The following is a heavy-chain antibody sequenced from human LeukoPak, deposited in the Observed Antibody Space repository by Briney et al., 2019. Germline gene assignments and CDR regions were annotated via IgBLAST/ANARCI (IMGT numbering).Heavy chain of an antibody. J-gene: IGHJ3*02. CDR1: GYTITSYG. CDR2: ISAYT. CDR3: ARISYYYDSSGYSLDAFDI. D-gene: IGHD3-22*01. V-gene: IGHV1-18*01. Sequence: ASVKVSCKASGYTITSYGISWVRQAPGQGLEWMGWISAYTNYAQKLQGRVTMTTDTSTSTAYMELRSLRSDDTAVYYCARISYYYDSSGYSLDAFDIWGQGTMVTVSS.